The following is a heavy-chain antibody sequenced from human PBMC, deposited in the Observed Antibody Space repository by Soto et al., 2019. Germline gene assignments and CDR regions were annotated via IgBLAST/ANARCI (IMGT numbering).Heavy chain of an antibody. D-gene: IGHD2-15*01. J-gene: IGHJ6*02. CDR3: SGCSGGACHQNYGMDV. Sequence: EVHLVESGGGLVKPGGSLRLSCAVSGFPFSSCTMNWVRQAPGKGLEWVSSISPSTSHIYYADSVKGRFTISRDNAKNSLFLQMNSWRAEHTPVYHCSGCSGGACHQNYGMDVWGQGTTVTVSS. CDR1: GFPFSSCT. V-gene: IGHV3-21*01. CDR2: ISPSTSHI.